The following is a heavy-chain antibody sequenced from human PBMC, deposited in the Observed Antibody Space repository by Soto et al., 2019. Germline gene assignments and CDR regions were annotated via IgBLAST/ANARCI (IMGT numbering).Heavy chain of an antibody. CDR1: GFTFSSHA. J-gene: IGHJ4*02. Sequence: EVKLLESGGGLVQPGRSLRLSCTASGFTFSSHAMTWVRQAPGKGLEWVSGLSDSGDSIYYADSVKGRFTIYRDNSMNTLYLQMNTLRVEDTAVYYCAKVSSSWHAGFFDLWGQGTLVTVSS. V-gene: IGHV3-23*01. D-gene: IGHD6-13*01. CDR3: AKVSSSWHAGFFDL. CDR2: LSDSGDSI.